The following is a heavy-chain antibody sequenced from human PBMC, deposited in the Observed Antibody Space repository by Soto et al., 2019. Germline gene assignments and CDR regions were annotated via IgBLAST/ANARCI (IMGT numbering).Heavy chain of an antibody. CDR1: GSTLSDFS. J-gene: IGHJ4*02. V-gene: IGHV1-24*01. Sequence: QVQLEQSGAEVKKPGASVRVSCKISGSTLSDFSMHWVRQAPGKGLEWMGGYVTEDGKTIYAPKFQVRVIMTEDTSTDTAYMELSSLRSEDTAVYFCATGVGWGFIYSLQYWGQGTPVTVSS. CDR3: ATGVGWGFIYSLQY. D-gene: IGHD1-26*01. CDR2: YVTEDGKT.